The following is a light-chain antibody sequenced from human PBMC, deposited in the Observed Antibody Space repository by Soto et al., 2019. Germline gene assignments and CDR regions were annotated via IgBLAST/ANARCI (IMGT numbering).Light chain of an antibody. J-gene: IGKJ2*01. CDR1: QSISSW. V-gene: IGKV1-5*01. Sequence: DIQMTQSPSTLSASVGDRVTITCRASQSISSWLAWYQQKPGKATTLLIYDASSLESGVPSRFRSSGSMTPVTLTIISQQPDDFANYYYQQYNSYSQYTFGKGNKQEMK. CDR3: QQYNSYSQYT. CDR2: DAS.